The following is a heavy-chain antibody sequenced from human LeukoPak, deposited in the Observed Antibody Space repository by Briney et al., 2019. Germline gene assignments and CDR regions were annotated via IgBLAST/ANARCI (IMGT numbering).Heavy chain of an antibody. CDR3: ARSVEMATIAFDY. D-gene: IGHD5-24*01. Sequence: GGSLRLSCVASGFTFSNYDMHWVRQAPGKGLEWVSVIYSGGSTYYADSVKGRFTISRDNSKNTLYLQMNSLRAEDTAVYYCARSVEMATIAFDYWGQGTLVTVSS. CDR2: IYSGGST. J-gene: IGHJ4*02. CDR1: GFTFSNYD. V-gene: IGHV3-66*01.